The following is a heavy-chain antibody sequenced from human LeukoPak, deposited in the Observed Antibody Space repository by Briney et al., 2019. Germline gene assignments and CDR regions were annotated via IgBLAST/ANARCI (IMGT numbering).Heavy chain of an antibody. CDR2: TYTSGST. J-gene: IGHJ5*01. Sequence: SETLSLTCSVSGGFLMSYYWTWIRQSAGKGLEFIGRTYTSGSTDYNPSLKSRITLSIDRSKSQFSLKLRSVTAADTAIYYCARGSMVRGFDSWGQGTLVTVSS. CDR1: GGFLMSYY. V-gene: IGHV4-4*07. CDR3: ARGSMVRGFDS. D-gene: IGHD3-10*01.